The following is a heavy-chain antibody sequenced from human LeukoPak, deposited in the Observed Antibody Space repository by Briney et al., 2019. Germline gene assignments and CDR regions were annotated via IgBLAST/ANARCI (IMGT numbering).Heavy chain of an antibody. CDR3: ARGGSGYYGHNWFDP. Sequence: SQTLSLTCTVSGGSISSGSYYWSWIRQPPGKGLEWIGYIYYSGSTNYNPSLKSRVTISVDTSKNQFSLKLSSVTAADTAMYYCARGGSGYYGHNWFDPWGQGTLVTVSS. CDR1: GGSISSGSYY. V-gene: IGHV4-61*01. D-gene: IGHD3-22*01. CDR2: IYYSGST. J-gene: IGHJ5*02.